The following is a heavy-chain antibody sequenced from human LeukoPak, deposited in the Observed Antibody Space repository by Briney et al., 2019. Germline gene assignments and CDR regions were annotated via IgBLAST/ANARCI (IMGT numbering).Heavy chain of an antibody. J-gene: IGHJ6*03. V-gene: IGHV3-23*01. Sequence: GGSLRLSCAASGFTFSSYGMSWVRQAPGKGLEWVSAISGSGGSTYYADSVKGRFTISRDNSKNTLYPQMNSLRAEDTAVYYRAKRSGTSGLYYYYYYYMDVWGKGTTVTISS. D-gene: IGHD6-13*01. CDR3: AKRSGTSGLYYYYYYYMDV. CDR1: GFTFSSYG. CDR2: ISGSGGST.